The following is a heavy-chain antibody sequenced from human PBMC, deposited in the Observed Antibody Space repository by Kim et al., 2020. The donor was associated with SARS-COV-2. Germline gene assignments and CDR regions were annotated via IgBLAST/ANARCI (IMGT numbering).Heavy chain of an antibody. CDR3: ARALGGYSLSSREFDY. D-gene: IGHD5-18*01. CDR2: IGTAGDT. J-gene: IGHJ4*02. Sequence: GGSLRLSCAASGFTFSSYDMHWVRQATGKGLEWVSAIGTAGDTYYPGSVKGRFTISRENAKNSLYLQMNSLRAGDTAVYYCARALGGYSLSSREFDYWGQGTLVTVSS. CDR1: GFTFSSYD. V-gene: IGHV3-13*04.